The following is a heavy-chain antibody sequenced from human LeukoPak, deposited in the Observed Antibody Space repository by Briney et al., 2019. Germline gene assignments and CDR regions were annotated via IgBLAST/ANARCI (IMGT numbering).Heavy chain of an antibody. CDR2: IIPIFGTA. CDR3: ASFQLGPNSRPNYYDSSGYIY. V-gene: IGHV1-69*13. CDR1: GGTFSSYA. J-gene: IGHJ4*02. Sequence: SVKVSCKASGGTFSSYAISWVRQAPGQGLEWMGGIIPIFGTANYAQKFQGRVTITADESTSTAYMELSSLRSEDTAVYYCASFQLGPNSRPNYYDSSGYIYWGQGTLVAVSS. D-gene: IGHD3-22*01.